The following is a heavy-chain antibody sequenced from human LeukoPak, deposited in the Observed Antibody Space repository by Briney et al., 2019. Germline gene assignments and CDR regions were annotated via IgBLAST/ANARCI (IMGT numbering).Heavy chain of an antibody. D-gene: IGHD3-10*01. J-gene: IGHJ4*02. CDR2: INERGTDS. CDR1: GFTFSGHW. V-gene: IGHV3-74*03. Sequence: PGGSLRLSCTASGFTFSGHWIHWVRQPPGMGLVWVSRINERGTDSMYAESVKGRFTISRDNAKNTVYLQMNSLRAEDTAVYYCARDSRHYYGSGSYYNLYYFDYWGQGTLVTVSS. CDR3: ARDSRHYYGSGSYYNLYYFDY.